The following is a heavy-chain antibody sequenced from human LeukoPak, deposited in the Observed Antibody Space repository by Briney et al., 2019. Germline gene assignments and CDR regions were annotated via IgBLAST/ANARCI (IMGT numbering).Heavy chain of an antibody. Sequence: SGGSLRLSCAASGFTFSTYAMSWVRQAPGKGLEWVSAISGSGGSTYYADSVKGRFTISRDNSKNTLYLQMNSLRAEDTAVYYCAKGRFFPSYYFDYWGQGTLVTVSS. CDR2: ISGSGGST. CDR3: AKGRFFPSYYFDY. J-gene: IGHJ4*02. V-gene: IGHV3-23*01. D-gene: IGHD3-3*01. CDR1: GFTFSTYA.